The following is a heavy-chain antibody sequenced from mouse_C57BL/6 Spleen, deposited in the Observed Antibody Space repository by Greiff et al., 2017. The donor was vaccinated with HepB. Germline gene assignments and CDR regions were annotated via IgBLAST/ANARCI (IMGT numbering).Heavy chain of an antibody. D-gene: IGHD1-1*01. J-gene: IGHJ2*01. V-gene: IGHV14-4*01. CDR2: IDPENGDT. CDR3: TRSITTVVFDY. CDR1: GFNIKDDY. Sequence: EVKLMESGAELVRPGASVKLSCTASGFNIKDDYMHWVKQRPEQGLEWIGWIDPENGDTEYASKFQGKATITADTSSNTAYLQLSSLTSEDTAVYYCTRSITTVVFDYWGQGTTLTVSS.